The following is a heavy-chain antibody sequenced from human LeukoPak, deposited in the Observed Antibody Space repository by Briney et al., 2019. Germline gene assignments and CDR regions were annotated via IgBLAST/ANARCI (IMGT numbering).Heavy chain of an antibody. CDR2: INPSGGTT. J-gene: IGHJ4*02. Sequence: ASVKVSCKTSGYTFTTYYIHWVRQAPGQGLEWMGIINPSGGTTTYAQQLQGRVTMTRDTSTSTVYMELNTLRCEDTAVYYCARGSNYYYDSSADYPRYWGQGTLVTVSS. CDR1: GYTFTTYY. CDR3: ARGSNYYYDSSADYPRY. V-gene: IGHV1-46*01. D-gene: IGHD3-22*01.